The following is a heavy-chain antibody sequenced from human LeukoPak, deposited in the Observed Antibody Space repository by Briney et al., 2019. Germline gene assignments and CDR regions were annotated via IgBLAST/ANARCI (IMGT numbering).Heavy chain of an antibody. J-gene: IGHJ3*02. CDR1: GYTFTDFY. Sequence: ASVKVSCKASGYTFTDFYMNWVRQAPGQGLEWMGIINPSGASTRYAQKFQGSVTMTRNTSTATAYMELSSLKSEDTAVYYCARVNTYYYGSGVSRAFHMWGQGTMVTVSS. D-gene: IGHD3-10*01. CDR3: ARVNTYYYGSGVSRAFHM. CDR2: INPSGAST. V-gene: IGHV1-46*01.